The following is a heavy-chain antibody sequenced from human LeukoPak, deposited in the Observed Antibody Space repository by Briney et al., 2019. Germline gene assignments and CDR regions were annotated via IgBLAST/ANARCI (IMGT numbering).Heavy chain of an antibody. Sequence: PGGSLRLSCAASGFPFSSHAMSWVRQPPGKGLEWVAAISNGKTYYADSVRGRFAISRDYSTNTVYLHMNSLRDEDTALYHCVREAGYCAPVCVKTNWFDPWGQGTLVTVSS. J-gene: IGHJ5*02. CDR3: VREAGYCAPVCVKTNWFDP. CDR1: GFPFSSHA. V-gene: IGHV3-23*01. D-gene: IGHD2-15*01. CDR2: ISNGKT.